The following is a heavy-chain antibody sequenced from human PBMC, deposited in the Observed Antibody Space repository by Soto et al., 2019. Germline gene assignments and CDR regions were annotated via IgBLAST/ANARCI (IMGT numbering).Heavy chain of an antibody. V-gene: IGHV1-69*01. Sequence: QVQLVQSGAEVKEPGSSVKVSCKASGGTFSSYASGWVRQAPGQGLEWMGGIIPIFGTTTYAQKFQGRVTITADESTGTAYVGLSSLTSEDSAVYSCARVFPDGWVEPGAIRGNLAPWGQGTVVNVSS. CDR2: IIPIFGTT. J-gene: IGHJ5*02. D-gene: IGHD1-1*01. CDR1: GGTFSSYA. CDR3: ARVFPDGWVEPGAIRGNLAP.